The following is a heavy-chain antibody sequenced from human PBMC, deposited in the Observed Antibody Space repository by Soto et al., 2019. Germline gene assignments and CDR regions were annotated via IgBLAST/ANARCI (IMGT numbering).Heavy chain of an antibody. V-gene: IGHV1-69*12. CDR3: ARDPICISPSCSSHWFDP. D-gene: IGHD2-2*01. J-gene: IGHJ5*02. CDR1: GGTFSSYA. CDR2: IIPIFGTA. Sequence: QVQLVQSGAEVKKPGSSVKVSCKASGGTFSSYAISWVRQAPGQGLEWMGGIIPIFGTANYAQKFQGRVTITADESTSTAYMELSSLRSEDTAVYYCARDPICISPSCSSHWFDPWGQGTLVTVSS.